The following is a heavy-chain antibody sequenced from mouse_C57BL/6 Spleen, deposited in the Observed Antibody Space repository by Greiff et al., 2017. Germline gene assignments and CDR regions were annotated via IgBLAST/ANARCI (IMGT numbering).Heavy chain of an antibody. D-gene: IGHD2-4*01. J-gene: IGHJ3*01. CDR1: GYAFSSSW. Sequence: VQLQQSGPELVKPGASVKISCKASGYAFSSSWMNWVKQRPGKGLEWIGRIYPGDGDTNYNGKFKGKATLTADKSSSTAYMQLSSLTSEDSAVYFCARLERDYLGGFAYWGQGTLVTVSA. V-gene: IGHV1-82*01. CDR3: ARLERDYLGGFAY. CDR2: IYPGDGDT.